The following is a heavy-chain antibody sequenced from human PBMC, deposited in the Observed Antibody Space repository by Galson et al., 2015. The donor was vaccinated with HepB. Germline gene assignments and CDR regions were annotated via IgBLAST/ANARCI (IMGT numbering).Heavy chain of an antibody. CDR2: ISGSGGST. J-gene: IGHJ4*02. CDR1: GFTFSSYA. V-gene: IGHV3-23*01. CDR3: AKDPRPWDYDFWSGYYFDY. Sequence: SLRLSCAASGFTFSSYAMSWVRQAPGKGLEWVSAISGSGGSTYYADSVKGRFTISRDNSKNTLYLQMNSLRAEDTAVYYCAKDPRPWDYDFWSGYYFDYWGQGTLVTVSS. D-gene: IGHD3-3*01.